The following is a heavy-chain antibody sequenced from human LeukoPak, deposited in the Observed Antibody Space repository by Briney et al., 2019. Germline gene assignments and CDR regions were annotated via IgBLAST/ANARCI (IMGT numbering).Heavy chain of an antibody. V-gene: IGHV3-74*01. J-gene: IGHJ4*02. Sequence: GGSLRLSCAASGFTFSSYWMHWVRQVPGKGLVWVSRISNDGSIINYADSVKGRFTISGDNAKNTLYLQMNSLRAEDTAVYYCTRGGSSGLFYWGQGTLVTVSS. CDR1: GFTFSSYW. D-gene: IGHD6-19*01. CDR2: ISNDGSII. CDR3: TRGGSSGLFY.